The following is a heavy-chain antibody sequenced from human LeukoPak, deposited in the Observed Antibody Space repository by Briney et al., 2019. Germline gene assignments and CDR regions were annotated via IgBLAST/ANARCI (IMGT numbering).Heavy chain of an antibody. CDR2: IIPIFGTA. Sequence: SVKVSCKASGYTFTSYGISWVRQAPGQGLEWMGGIIPIFGTANYAQKFQGRVTITTDESTSTAYMELSSLRSEDTAVYYCATPTGYSSSSFDYWGQGTLVTVSS. J-gene: IGHJ4*02. CDR3: ATPTGYSSSSFDY. D-gene: IGHD6-6*01. CDR1: GYTFTSYG. V-gene: IGHV1-69*05.